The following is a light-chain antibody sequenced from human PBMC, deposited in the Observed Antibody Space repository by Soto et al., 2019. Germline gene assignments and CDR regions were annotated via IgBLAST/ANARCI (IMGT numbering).Light chain of an antibody. CDR1: SSDVGGYNY. Sequence: QSALTQPASVSGSPGQSITLSCTGTSSDVGGYNYVSWYQLHPGRAPKLIIYDVSHRPSGISNRFSGSKSCNTASLTISGLQPEDEADYFCSSYTTGITLYVFGPGTKLTVL. CDR3: SSYTTGITLYV. J-gene: IGLJ1*01. CDR2: DVS. V-gene: IGLV2-14*01.